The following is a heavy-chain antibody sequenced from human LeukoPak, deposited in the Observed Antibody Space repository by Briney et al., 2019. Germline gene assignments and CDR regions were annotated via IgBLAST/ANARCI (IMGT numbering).Heavy chain of an antibody. Sequence: GASVKVSCKASGGTFSSYAISWVRQAPGQGLEWMGGITPIFGTANYAQKFQGRVTITADESTSTAYMELSSLRSEDTAVYYCARDMKYCSSTSCKYYFDYWGQGTLVTVSS. CDR3: ARDMKYCSSTSCKYYFDY. D-gene: IGHD2-2*01. CDR2: ITPIFGTA. V-gene: IGHV1-69*01. CDR1: GGTFSSYA. J-gene: IGHJ4*02.